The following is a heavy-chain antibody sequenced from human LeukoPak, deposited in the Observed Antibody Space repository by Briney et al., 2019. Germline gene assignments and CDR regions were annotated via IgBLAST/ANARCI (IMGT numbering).Heavy chain of an antibody. CDR3: ASIYSYGYKPDAFDI. Sequence: PGGSLRLSCAASGFTFSSYGMHWVRQAPGKGLEWVAFIRYDGSNKYYADSVKGRFTISRDNSKNTLYLQMNSLRSEDTAVYYCASIYSYGYKPDAFDIWGQGTMVTVSS. J-gene: IGHJ3*02. CDR1: GFTFSSYG. CDR2: IRYDGSNK. V-gene: IGHV3-30*02. D-gene: IGHD5-18*01.